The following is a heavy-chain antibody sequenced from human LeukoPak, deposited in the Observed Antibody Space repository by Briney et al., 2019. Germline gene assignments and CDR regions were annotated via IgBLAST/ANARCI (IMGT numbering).Heavy chain of an antibody. V-gene: IGHV3-30-3*01. Sequence: GGSLRLSCAASGFTFSSYAMHWVRQAPGKGLKWVTFISYDGTNNYYVDSVKGRFTVSRDNSKNTLYLQMNSLRAEDTAVYYCARDRYYYDSSTYYDYFDCWGQGTLVTVSS. J-gene: IGHJ4*02. D-gene: IGHD3-22*01. CDR3: ARDRYYYDSSTYYDYFDC. CDR2: ISYDGTNN. CDR1: GFTFSSYA.